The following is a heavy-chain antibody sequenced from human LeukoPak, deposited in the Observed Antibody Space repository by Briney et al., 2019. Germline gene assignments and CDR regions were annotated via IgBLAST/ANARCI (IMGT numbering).Heavy chain of an antibody. J-gene: IGHJ4*02. V-gene: IGHV3-21*01. CDR1: GFTFSSYL. Sequence: GGSLRLSCAASGFTFSSYLMNWVRQAPGKGLEWVSSISSSSSYIYYADSVKGRFTISRDNAKNSLYLQMNSLRAEDTAVYYCARANGYYYDSSGYLGYWGQGTLVTVSS. CDR3: ARANGYYYDSSGYLGY. CDR2: ISSSSSYI. D-gene: IGHD3-22*01.